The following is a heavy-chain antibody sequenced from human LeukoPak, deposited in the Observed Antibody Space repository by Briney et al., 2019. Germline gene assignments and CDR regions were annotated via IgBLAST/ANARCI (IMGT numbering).Heavy chain of an antibody. J-gene: IGHJ6*03. CDR2: INHSGNT. D-gene: IGHD5-18*01. CDR3: ARVGYSYVINDWSRTGLGAYPTKYYYHMDV. V-gene: IGHV4-34*01. CDR1: GGSFSGYY. Sequence: SETLSLTCAVYGGSFSGYYWSWIRQPPGKGLEWIGEINHSGNTNYNPSLKSRVTISGDTSKNQFSLKLSSVTAADTAVYFCARVGYSYVINDWSRTGLGAYPTKYYYHMDVWGKGTTVTFSS.